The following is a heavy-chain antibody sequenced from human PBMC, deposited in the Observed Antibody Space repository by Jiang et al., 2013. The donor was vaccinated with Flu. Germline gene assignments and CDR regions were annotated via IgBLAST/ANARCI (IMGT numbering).Heavy chain of an antibody. Sequence: DSISSYYWNWVRKPAGKGLEWVGRIHTSGSTNYNPSLKSRVTMSGDRSKSQFSLKLTSLTAADTAVYYCARESNLAMTRALDYWGQGAWSPSP. CDR3: ARESNLAMTRALDY. V-gene: IGHV4-4*07. J-gene: IGHJ4*02. CDR1: DSISSYY. CDR2: IHTSGST. D-gene: IGHD4-11*01.